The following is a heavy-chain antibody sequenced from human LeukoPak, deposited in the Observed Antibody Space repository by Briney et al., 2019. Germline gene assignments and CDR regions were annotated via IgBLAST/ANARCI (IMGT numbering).Heavy chain of an antibody. J-gene: IGHJ4*02. CDR1: GGTFSSYA. Sequence: SVKVSCKASGGTFSSYAISWVRQAPGQGHEWMGRIIPILGIANYAQKFQGRVTITADKSTSAAYMELSSLRSEDTAVYYCARERRDGYNGVFGDYWGQGTLVTVSS. D-gene: IGHD5-24*01. CDR2: IIPILGIA. V-gene: IGHV1-69*04. CDR3: ARERRDGYNGVFGDY.